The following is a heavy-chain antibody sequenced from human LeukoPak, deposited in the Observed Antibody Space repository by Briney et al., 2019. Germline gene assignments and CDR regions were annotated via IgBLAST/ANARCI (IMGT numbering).Heavy chain of an antibody. CDR1: GGSISRSSYY. CDR2: IYYSGST. V-gene: IGHV4-39*01. Sequence: SETLSLTCTVSGGSISRSSYYWGWIRQPPGKGLEWIGSIYYSGSTYYNPSLKSRVTISVDTSKNQFSLKLSSVTAADTAVYYCARRVRYAGRLHYFDYWGQGTLVTVSS. J-gene: IGHJ4*02. D-gene: IGHD4-23*01. CDR3: ARRVRYAGRLHYFDY.